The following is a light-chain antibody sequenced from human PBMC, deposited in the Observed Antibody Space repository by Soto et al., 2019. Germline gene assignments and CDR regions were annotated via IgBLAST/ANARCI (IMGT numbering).Light chain of an antibody. CDR3: SSYTSSSTPYV. CDR1: SSDVGGYTY. J-gene: IGLJ1*01. CDR2: DVT. V-gene: IGLV2-14*01. Sequence: QSVLTQPASVSGSPGQSITISCTGTSSDVGGYTYVSWYQQHPPKAPKLLIYDVTNRPSGVSDRFSGSKSGNTASLTISGLQAEDEADYYCSSYTSSSTPYVFGTGTKLTVL.